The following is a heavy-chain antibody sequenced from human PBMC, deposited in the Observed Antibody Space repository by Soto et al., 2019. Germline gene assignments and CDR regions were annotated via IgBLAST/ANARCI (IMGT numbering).Heavy chain of an antibody. Sequence: EVQLVESGGGLVQPGGSLRLSCAASGFTFSTYWMTWVRQAPGRGLEWVANMKQDGSEKYYVDSVRGRFTISRDNAENSLYPQMNSLRAEDTALYYCARGTYYYDSWGQGTLVTVSS. V-gene: IGHV3-7*04. CDR2: MKQDGSEK. CDR3: ARGTYYYDS. J-gene: IGHJ4*02. D-gene: IGHD3-10*01. CDR1: GFTFSTYW.